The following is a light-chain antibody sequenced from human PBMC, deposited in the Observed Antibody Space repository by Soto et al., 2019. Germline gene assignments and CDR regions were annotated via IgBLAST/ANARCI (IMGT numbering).Light chain of an antibody. J-gene: IGKJ4*01. Sequence: DIQMTQSPSSVSASVGDRDTITCRASQHIASWLAWYQRKPGRAPKLLIYAASGLQSGVPSRFSGSGSGTDFTLTISSLQPEDFATYYCQQASGFPPTFGGGTEVEIK. CDR1: QHIASW. CDR2: AAS. CDR3: QQASGFPPT. V-gene: IGKV1-12*01.